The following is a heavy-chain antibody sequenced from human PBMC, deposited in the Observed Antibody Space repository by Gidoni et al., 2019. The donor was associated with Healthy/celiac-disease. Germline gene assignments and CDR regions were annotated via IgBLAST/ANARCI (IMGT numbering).Heavy chain of an antibody. CDR3: ARDRHNYDILTGYYPRGGMDV. V-gene: IGHV4-59*01. Sequence: QVQLQESGPGLVKPSETLSLTCTVSGGSISRYYWRWIRQPPGKGLEWIGYIYYSGRTNYNPALKSRVTISVDTAKNHFSLKLSSVTAADTSVYYCARDRHNYDILTGYYPRGGMDVWGQGTTVTVSS. J-gene: IGHJ6*02. D-gene: IGHD3-9*01. CDR1: GGSISRYY. CDR2: IYYSGRT.